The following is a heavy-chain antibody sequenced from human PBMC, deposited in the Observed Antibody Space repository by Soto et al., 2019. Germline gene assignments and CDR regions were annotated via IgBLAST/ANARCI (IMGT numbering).Heavy chain of an antibody. J-gene: IGHJ6*02. V-gene: IGHV5-51*01. D-gene: IGHD6-6*01. CDR3: ARTRSFTLGFYYDGMDV. CDR2: IYPGDSDT. Sequence: GESLKISCQGSGYSFASYWIGWVRQMPGKDLEWMGIIYPGDSDTRYSPPFQGQVTISADKSLRTAYLQWTSLKASDTALYYCARTRSFTLGFYYDGMDVWGQGTTVTVSS. CDR1: GYSFASYW.